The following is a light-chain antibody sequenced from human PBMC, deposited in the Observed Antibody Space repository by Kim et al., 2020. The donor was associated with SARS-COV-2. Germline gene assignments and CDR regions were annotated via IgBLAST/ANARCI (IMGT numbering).Light chain of an antibody. CDR2: YDC. V-gene: IGLV3-21*04. J-gene: IGLJ3*02. Sequence: SYELTQPPSVSVAPGQTATITCWGDNIGSKSVHWYQQKPGQAPVLVIHYDCQRPSGIPERFSGSNSGNTATLTISRVEAGDAADYSCHVWHTSTDGVFGG. CDR3: HVWHTSTDGV. CDR1: NIGSKS.